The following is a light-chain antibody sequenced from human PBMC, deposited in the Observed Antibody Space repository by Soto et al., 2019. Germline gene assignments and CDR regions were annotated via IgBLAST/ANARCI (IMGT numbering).Light chain of an antibody. V-gene: IGLV2-14*01. J-gene: IGLJ1*01. CDR1: SSDVGRYNY. CDR3: SSYTTSTTYV. Sequence: QSALTQPASVSGSPGQSITISCTGTSSDVGRYNYVSWYQHHPGKAPSLMIYDVSNRPSGVSNRFSGSKSGNTASLTISGLQAEDEADYYCSSYTTSTTYVFGTGTKLTVL. CDR2: DVS.